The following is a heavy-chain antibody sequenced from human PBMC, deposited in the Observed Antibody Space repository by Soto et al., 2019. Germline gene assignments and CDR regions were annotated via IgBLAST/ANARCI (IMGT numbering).Heavy chain of an antibody. V-gene: IGHV4-61*05. CDR2: ISYTGST. D-gene: IGHD2-21*01. J-gene: IGHJ5*02. Sequence: SATLSITCTVSGGSISSSSYYWGWIRQPPGKGLECIGSISYTGSTDYNPSLKSRVTISLDTSKNQFSLNLRLVTAADTAVYYCARLRIATNNSKWFDPWGQGTLVTVSS. CDR1: GGSISSSSYY. CDR3: ARLRIATNNSKWFDP.